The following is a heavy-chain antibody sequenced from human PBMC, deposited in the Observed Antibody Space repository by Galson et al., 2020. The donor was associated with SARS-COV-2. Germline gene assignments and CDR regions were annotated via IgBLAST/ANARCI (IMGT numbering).Heavy chain of an antibody. J-gene: IGHJ6*02. CDR2: INPNSGGT. D-gene: IGHD6-13*01. Sequence: DSVKVSCKASGYTFTGYYMHWVRKAPGQGLEWLGWINPNSGGTNYAQKFQGRVTMTRDTSISTAYMELSRLRSDDTAVYYCAREQQLVEDYYCEGMDVWGQGTTVTVSS. V-gene: IGHV1-2*02. CDR3: AREQQLVEDYYCEGMDV. CDR1: GYTFTGYY.